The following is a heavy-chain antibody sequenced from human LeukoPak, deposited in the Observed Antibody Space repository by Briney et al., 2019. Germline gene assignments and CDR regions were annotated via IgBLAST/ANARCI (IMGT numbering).Heavy chain of an antibody. D-gene: IGHD3-22*01. Sequence: GGSLRLSCAASGFTFSSYDMHWVRQAPGKGLEWVALISYDGSNEYCADSVKGRFTISRDNSKNTVYLQMNSLTTEDTAVYYCAKDRHYQSNVLGYWGQGTLVTVSS. CDR1: GFTFSSYD. V-gene: IGHV3-30*18. CDR3: AKDRHYQSNVLGY. CDR2: ISYDGSNE. J-gene: IGHJ4*02.